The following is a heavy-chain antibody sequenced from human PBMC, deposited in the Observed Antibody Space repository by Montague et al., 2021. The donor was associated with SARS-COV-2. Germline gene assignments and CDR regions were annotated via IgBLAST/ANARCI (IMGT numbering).Heavy chain of an antibody. CDR1: GGSISGYY. V-gene: IGHV4-59*01. J-gene: IGHJ6*02. CDR3: ARLLRSCSNGVCRTYYYYAMDV. Sequence: SETLSFTCTVSGGSISGYYWSWIRQSPGKGLEWIGYIYYSGSTKYNPFLESRVTASVDRSKNQVSLKLSSVTPADTAVYYCARLLRSCSNGVCRTYYYYAMDVWGQGTTVTVSS. D-gene: IGHD2-8*01. CDR2: IYYSGST.